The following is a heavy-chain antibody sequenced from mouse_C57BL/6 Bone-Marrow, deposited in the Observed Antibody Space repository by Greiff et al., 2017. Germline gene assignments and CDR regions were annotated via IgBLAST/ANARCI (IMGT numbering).Heavy chain of an antibody. D-gene: IGHD1-1*01. V-gene: IGHV1-61*01. CDR1: GYTFTSYW. Sequence: QFQLQQPGAELVRPGSSVKLSCKASGYTFTSYWMDWVKQRPGQGLEWIGNIYPSDRETHSNQKFKDKATLTVDKSSSTAYMQRSGLTSGDSAVYYFARGAGSGYDYGMDYWGQGTSVTVSS. CDR3: ARGAGSGYDYGMDY. J-gene: IGHJ4*01. CDR2: IYPSDRET.